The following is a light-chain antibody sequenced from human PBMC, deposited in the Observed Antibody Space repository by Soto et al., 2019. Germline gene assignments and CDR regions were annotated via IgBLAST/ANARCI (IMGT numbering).Light chain of an antibody. V-gene: IGKV3-20*01. CDR3: QQYGSSTT. J-gene: IGKJ5*01. Sequence: EIVLTQSPGTPSLSPGERATLSCRASQRVSSSYLAWYQQKPGQAPRLLIYGASSRATGIPDRFSGSGSGTDFTLTISRLEPEDFAVYYCQQYGSSTTFGQGTRLEIK. CDR1: QRVSSSY. CDR2: GAS.